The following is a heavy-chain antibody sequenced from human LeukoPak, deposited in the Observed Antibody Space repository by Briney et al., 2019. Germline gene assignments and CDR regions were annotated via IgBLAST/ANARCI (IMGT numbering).Heavy chain of an antibody. J-gene: IGHJ4*02. CDR3: ARVENTGYSSSWSSDY. CDR1: GYTFTSYD. V-gene: IGHV1-8*01. Sequence: ASVKVSCKASGYTFTSYDINWVRQATGQGLEWMGWMNPDSGNTGYAQKFQGRVTMTRNTSISTAYMELSSLRSEDTAVYYCARVENTGYSSSWSSDYWGQGTLVTVSS. CDR2: MNPDSGNT. D-gene: IGHD6-13*01.